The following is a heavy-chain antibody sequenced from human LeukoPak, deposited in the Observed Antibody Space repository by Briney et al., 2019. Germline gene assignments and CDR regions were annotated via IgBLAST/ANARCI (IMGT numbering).Heavy chain of an antibody. V-gene: IGHV1-2*02. CDR1: GYTFTGYY. CDR2: INPNSGGT. J-gene: IGHJ6*03. CDR3: ARDSIYYYYMDV. Sequence: ASVKVSCKASGYTFTGYYMHWVRQAPGQGLEWMGWINPNSGGTNYAQKFQGRVTMTRDTSISTAYMELSRLRSDDTAVYYCARDSIYYYYMDVWGKGTTVTVSS. D-gene: IGHD6-6*01.